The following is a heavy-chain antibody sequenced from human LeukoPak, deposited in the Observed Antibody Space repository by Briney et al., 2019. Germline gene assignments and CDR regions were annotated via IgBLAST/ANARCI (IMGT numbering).Heavy chain of an antibody. CDR2: IYHSGST. CDR3: ARGRTAVAGPGAFDI. CDR1: GGSISSYY. Sequence: SETLSLTCTVSGGSISSYYWSWIRQPPGKGLEWIGYIYHSGSTNYNPSLKSRVTISVDTSKNQFSLKLSSVTAADTAVYYCARGRTAVAGPGAFDIWGQGTMVTVSS. D-gene: IGHD6-19*01. V-gene: IGHV4-59*01. J-gene: IGHJ3*02.